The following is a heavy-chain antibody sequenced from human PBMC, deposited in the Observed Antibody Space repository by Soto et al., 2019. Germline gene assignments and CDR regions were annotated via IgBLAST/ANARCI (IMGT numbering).Heavy chain of an antibody. CDR3: ARQVRYYYDSSGYGAFDI. J-gene: IGHJ3*02. D-gene: IGHD3-22*01. CDR1: GGSISSSGYY. CDR2: LYYSGST. Sequence: SETLSLTCTVSGGSISSSGYYWGWIRQPPGKGLEWIGNLYYSGSTYSNPSLKSRVTISVDTSKNQFSLKLSSVTAADTAVYYCARQVRYYYDSSGYGAFDIWGQGTMVTVSS. V-gene: IGHV4-39*01.